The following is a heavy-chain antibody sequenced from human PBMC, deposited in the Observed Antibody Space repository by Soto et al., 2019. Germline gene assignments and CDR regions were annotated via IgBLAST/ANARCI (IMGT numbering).Heavy chain of an antibody. D-gene: IGHD1-26*01. CDR3: ARGWGLDP. V-gene: IGHV3-7*04. J-gene: IGHJ5*02. Sequence: EVQLVESGGGLVQPGGSLRLSCAASGFTFNSYWMTWVRQAPGKGLEWVANIKQDGSEKYYVDSVKGRFTISRDNAKKSLYLQMNSLRAEDPAVYYCARGWGLDPWGQGTLVTVSS. CDR1: GFTFNSYW. CDR2: IKQDGSEK.